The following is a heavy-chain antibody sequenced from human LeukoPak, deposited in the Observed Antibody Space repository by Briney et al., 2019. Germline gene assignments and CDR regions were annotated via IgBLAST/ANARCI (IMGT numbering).Heavy chain of an antibody. J-gene: IGHJ1*01. CDR1: GGSFSGYY. CDR2: INHSGST. CDR3: ARRGLRTGSGSREDRNGYFQH. Sequence: SETLSLTCAVYGGSFSGYYWSWIRQPPGKGLEWIGEINHSGSTNYNPSLKSRVTISVDTSKNQFSLKLSSVTAADTAVYYCARRGLRTGSGSREDRNGYFQHWGQGTLVTVSS. V-gene: IGHV4-34*01. D-gene: IGHD3-10*01.